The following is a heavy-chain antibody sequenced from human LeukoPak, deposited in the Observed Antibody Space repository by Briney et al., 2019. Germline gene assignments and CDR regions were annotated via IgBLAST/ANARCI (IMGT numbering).Heavy chain of an antibody. CDR2: IHANSGKA. D-gene: IGHD4-23*01. CDR1: GYTFRDYE. V-gene: IGHV1-8*01. Sequence: ASVRVSCKTSGYTFRDYEINWVRQAPGLGLEWVAWIHANSGKAGSAQKFQGRVTLTRDTSTETAFMELSGLTSDDSATYFCARRHYGGNRYFDNWGQGTLVTVSS. CDR3: ARRHYGGNRYFDN. J-gene: IGHJ4*02.